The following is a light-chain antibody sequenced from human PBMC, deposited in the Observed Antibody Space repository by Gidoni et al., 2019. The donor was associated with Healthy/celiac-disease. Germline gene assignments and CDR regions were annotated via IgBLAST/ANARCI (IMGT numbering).Light chain of an antibody. CDR3: QQRSNWPLT. CDR2: DAS. CDR1: QSVSSY. J-gene: IGKJ3*01. Sequence: EIVLTQSPATLSLSPGERATLSCRASQSVSSYLAWYQQKPGQAPRLLIYDASNRATGIPARFSGRGYGTDFTLTISSLETEDFAVYYCQQRSNWPLTFGPGTKVDIK. V-gene: IGKV3-11*01.